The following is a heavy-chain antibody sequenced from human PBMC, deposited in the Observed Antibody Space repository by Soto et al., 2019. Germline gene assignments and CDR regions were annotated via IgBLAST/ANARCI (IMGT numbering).Heavy chain of an antibody. Sequence: GGSLRLPCSASGFTFSSYAMHWVTQAPGKGLEYVSAISSNGGSTYYADSVKGRFTISRDNSKNTLYLQMSSLRAEDTAVYYCVKEWGIAAAGENYFDYWGQGTLVTVSS. CDR1: GFTFSSYA. V-gene: IGHV3-64D*08. D-gene: IGHD6-13*01. CDR3: VKEWGIAAAGENYFDY. CDR2: ISSNGGST. J-gene: IGHJ4*02.